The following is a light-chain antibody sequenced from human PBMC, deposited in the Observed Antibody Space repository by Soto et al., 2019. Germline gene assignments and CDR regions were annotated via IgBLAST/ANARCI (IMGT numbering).Light chain of an antibody. CDR1: QSVSSNY. Sequence: EIVLTHSPGTLSLSPGERATLSFSTSQSVSSNYLAWYQQKPGQAPRLLIYGASSRATGIPDRFSGSRSGTDFTLTISRLEPEDFAVYYCQQYGSSPITFGQGTRLEIK. J-gene: IGKJ5*01. CDR3: QQYGSSPIT. V-gene: IGKV3-20*01. CDR2: GAS.